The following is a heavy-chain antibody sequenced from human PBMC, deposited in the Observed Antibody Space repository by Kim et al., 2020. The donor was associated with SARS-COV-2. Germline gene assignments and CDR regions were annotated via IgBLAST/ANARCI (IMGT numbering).Heavy chain of an antibody. D-gene: IGHD2-2*01. V-gene: IGHV3-74*01. CDR2: IREDGGDT. CDR1: GFFFSTYW. Sequence: GGSLRLSCVASGFFFSTYWMSWVRQAPGKGLVWVARIREDGGDTRYAESVKGRFTISRDNVKNVLSLQMNSLMSEDTAIYYFVRDYGPGHQGFEWGQGTL. CDR3: VRDYGPGHQGFE. J-gene: IGHJ4*02.